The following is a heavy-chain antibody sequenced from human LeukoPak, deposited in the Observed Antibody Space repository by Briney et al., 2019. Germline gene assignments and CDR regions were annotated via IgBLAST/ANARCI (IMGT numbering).Heavy chain of an antibody. J-gene: IGHJ4*02. CDR2: MKYDGSEK. Sequence: PGGSLRLSCAASGFTFSRYWMSRVRQAPGKGLEWVANMKYDGSEKYYVDSVKGRFTISRDNAKNSLYLQMNSLRAEDTAVYYCARDIEAAGLFLDYWGQGTLVTVSS. CDR1: GFTFSRYW. D-gene: IGHD6-13*01. CDR3: ARDIEAAGLFLDY. V-gene: IGHV3-7*01.